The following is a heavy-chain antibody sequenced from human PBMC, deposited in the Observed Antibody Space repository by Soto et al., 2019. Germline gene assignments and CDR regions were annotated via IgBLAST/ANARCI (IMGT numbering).Heavy chain of an antibody. J-gene: IGHJ4*02. CDR3: ATAPIRFLEWTGGDY. V-gene: IGHV1-69-2*01. Sequence: EVQLVQSGAEVKKPGATVKISCKVSGYTFTDYYMHWVQQAPGKGLEWMGLVDPEDGETISAEKFQGRVTITADTSTDTAYRELSSLRSEATAVYYCATAPIRFLEWTGGDYWGQGTLVTVSS. CDR1: GYTFTDYY. CDR2: VDPEDGET. D-gene: IGHD3-3*01.